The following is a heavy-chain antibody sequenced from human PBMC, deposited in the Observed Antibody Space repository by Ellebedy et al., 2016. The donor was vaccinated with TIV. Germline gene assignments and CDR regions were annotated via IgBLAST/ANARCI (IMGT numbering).Heavy chain of an antibody. CDR3: AREQSPYYEILTGSFDY. Sequence: PGGSLRLSCAASGFTFSSYAMTLVRQAPGKGLEWVSAITGSGGSTYYADSVKGRFTISRDNSKSTLYLEMKSLRVDDTAVYYCAREQSPYYEILTGSFDYWGQGALVTVSS. J-gene: IGHJ4*02. V-gene: IGHV3-23*01. D-gene: IGHD3-9*01. CDR2: ITGSGGST. CDR1: GFTFSSYA.